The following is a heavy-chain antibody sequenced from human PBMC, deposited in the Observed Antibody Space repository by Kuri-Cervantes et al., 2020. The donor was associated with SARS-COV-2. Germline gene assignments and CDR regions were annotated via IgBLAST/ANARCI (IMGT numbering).Heavy chain of an antibody. D-gene: IGHD6-19*01. Sequence: GESLKISCAASGFTFSSYSINWVRQAPGKGLEWVSSISSSSSYIYYADSVKGRLTISRDNAKNSLYLQMNSLRAEDTAVYYCARAGYSSGWYPPNWFDPWGQGTLVTVSS. CDR3: ARAGYSSGWYPPNWFDP. J-gene: IGHJ5*02. CDR2: ISSSSSYI. V-gene: IGHV3-21*01. CDR1: GFTFSSYS.